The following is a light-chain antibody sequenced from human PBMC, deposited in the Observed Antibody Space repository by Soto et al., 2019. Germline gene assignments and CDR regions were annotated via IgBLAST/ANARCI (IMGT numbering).Light chain of an antibody. Sequence: QSVLTQSSSASASLGSSVKLTCTLSSGHSSYIIAWHQQQPGKAPRYLMKLEGSGSYNKGSGVPDRFSGSSSGADRYLTISNLQFEDEADYYCETWDSDTPVLGGGTKLTVL. CDR1: SGHSSYI. J-gene: IGLJ2*01. CDR3: ETWDSDTPV. V-gene: IGLV4-60*02. CDR2: LEGSGSY.